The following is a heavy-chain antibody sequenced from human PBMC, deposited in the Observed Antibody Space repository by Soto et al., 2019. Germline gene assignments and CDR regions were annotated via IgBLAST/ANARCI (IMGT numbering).Heavy chain of an antibody. J-gene: IGHJ3*01. CDR1: GFTFSSSG. V-gene: IGHV3-23*01. CDR2: ISIRGDYR. D-gene: IGHD4-17*01. CDR3: ANHGGFDF. Sequence: EGQLLQSGGGLVQPGESLRLSCAASGFTFSSSGMSWVRQAPGKGLEWVSSISIRGDYRYYADSVKGRFTIYRDNSKNTLYQQMSSLTAEDTALYYCANHGGFDFWGQGTMVAVSS.